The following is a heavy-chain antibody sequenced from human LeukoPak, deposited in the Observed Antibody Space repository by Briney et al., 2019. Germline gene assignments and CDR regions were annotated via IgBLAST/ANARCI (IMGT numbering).Heavy chain of an antibody. D-gene: IGHD2-2*01. Sequence: GGSLRLSCAASGFTFSNAWMSWVRQAPGKGLEWVGRIKSKTDGGTTDYAAPVKGRFTISRDNAKNSLYLQMNSLRAEDTAVYYCARTHIVVVPAARLGDFDYWGQGTLVTVSS. CDR1: GFTFSNAW. CDR3: ARTHIVVVPAARLGDFDY. J-gene: IGHJ4*02. V-gene: IGHV3-15*01. CDR2: IKSKTDGGTT.